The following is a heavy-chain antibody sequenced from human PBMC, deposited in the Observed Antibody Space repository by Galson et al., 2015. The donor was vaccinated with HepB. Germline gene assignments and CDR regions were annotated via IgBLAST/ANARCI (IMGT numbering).Heavy chain of an antibody. CDR3: TPSIAIMESTGMDV. V-gene: IGHV3-15*01. D-gene: IGHD5/OR15-5a*01. CDR1: GFSFNYAW. J-gene: IGHJ6*02. CDR2: IKSETDGRAT. Sequence: SLRLSCATSGFSFNYAWMTWVRQAPGKGLEWVGRIKSETDGRATEYAAPVKGRFTISRDDSKNTVFLQMHSLKTEDTAVYYCTPSIAIMESTGMDVWGQGTTVTISS.